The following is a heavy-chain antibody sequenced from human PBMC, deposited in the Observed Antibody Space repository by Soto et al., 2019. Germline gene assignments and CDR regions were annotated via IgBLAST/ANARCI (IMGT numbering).Heavy chain of an antibody. V-gene: IGHV4-31*03. CDR1: GGSISSGGYY. J-gene: IGHJ5*02. CDR3: AYGSSWANWFDP. CDR2: IYYSGST. D-gene: IGHD6-13*01. Sequence: QVQLQESGPGLVKPSQTLSLTCTVSGGSISSGGYYWSWIRQHPGKGLEWIGYIYYSGSTYYNPSRKSRVTISVDTSKNQFSLKLSSVTAADTAVYYCAYGSSWANWFDPWGQGTLVTVSS.